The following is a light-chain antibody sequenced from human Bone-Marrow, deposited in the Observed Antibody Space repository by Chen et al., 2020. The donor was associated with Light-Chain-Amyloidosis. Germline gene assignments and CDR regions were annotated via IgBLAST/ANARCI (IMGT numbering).Light chain of an antibody. J-gene: IGLJ1*01. CDR1: SSDVGGDNH. CDR2: EVT. CDR3: SSYTITNTLV. Sequence: QSALTQPASVSGSPGQSITISCTGTSSDVGGDNHVSWYQQHPDKAPKLMIYEVTNRPSWVPDRCSGSKSDNTASLTISGLQTEDEADYFCSSYTITNTLVFGSGTRFTVL. V-gene: IGLV2-14*01.